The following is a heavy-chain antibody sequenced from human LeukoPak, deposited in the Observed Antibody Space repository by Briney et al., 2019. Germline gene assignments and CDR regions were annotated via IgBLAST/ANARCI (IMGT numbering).Heavy chain of an antibody. V-gene: IGHV4-59*08. CDR3: ARLPYD. D-gene: IGHD2-21*01. CDR2: ISYTGST. CDR1: GGSISNYY. J-gene: IGHJ1*01. Sequence: PSETLSLTCTVSGGSISNYYWSWIRQPPGKGLEWIGYISYTGSTNYNPSLKSRVTISVDTSKNQFSLRLRSVTATDTAIYYCARLPYDWGQGTLVTVSS.